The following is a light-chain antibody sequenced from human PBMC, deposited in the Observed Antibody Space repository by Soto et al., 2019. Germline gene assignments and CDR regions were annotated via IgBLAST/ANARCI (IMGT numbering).Light chain of an antibody. Sequence: EIVLTQSPGTLSLSPGERATLSCRTSQSVSSSYLAWYQQKPGQAPRLLIYGASSRATGIPDRFSGSGSGKDFTLTIRRLEPEDFAVYYCQQYGRSWWTFGQGTKVEIK. V-gene: IGKV3-20*01. CDR2: GAS. CDR3: QQYGRSWWT. J-gene: IGKJ1*01. CDR1: QSVSSSY.